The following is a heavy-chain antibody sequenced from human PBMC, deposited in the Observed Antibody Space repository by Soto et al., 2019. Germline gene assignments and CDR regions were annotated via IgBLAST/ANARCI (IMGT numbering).Heavy chain of an antibody. J-gene: IGHJ5*02. V-gene: IGHV1-69*13. CDR1: GGTFSSYA. CDR3: ARDLYSLPGLFDP. Sequence: SVKVSCKASGGTFSSYAISWVRQAPGQGLEWMGGIIPIFGTANYAQKFQGRVTITADESTSTAYMELSSLRSEDTAVYYCARDLYSLPGLFDPWGQGTLVTVS. D-gene: IGHD2-15*01. CDR2: IIPIFGTA.